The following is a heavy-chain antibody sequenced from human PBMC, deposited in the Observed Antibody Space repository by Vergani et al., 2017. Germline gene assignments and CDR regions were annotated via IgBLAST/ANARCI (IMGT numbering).Heavy chain of an antibody. Sequence: QVQLVQSGAEVKKPGSSVKVSCKASGGTFSSYAISWVRQAPGQGLEWMGGIIPIFGTANYAKKFQGRVTITADESTSTAYMERSSLRSEDTAVYYCAITYYYDSSGYYSDDAFDIWGQGTMVTVSS. V-gene: IGHV1-69*01. J-gene: IGHJ3*02. CDR2: IIPIFGTA. CDR3: AITYYYDSSGYYSDDAFDI. CDR1: GGTFSSYA. D-gene: IGHD3-22*01.